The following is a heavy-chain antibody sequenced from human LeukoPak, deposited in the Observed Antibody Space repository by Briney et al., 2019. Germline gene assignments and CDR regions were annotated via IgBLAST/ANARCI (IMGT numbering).Heavy chain of an antibody. CDR2: ICGSCCNT. CDR1: GFTFSNYA. D-gene: IGHD3-3*01. V-gene: IGHV3-23*01. Sequence: GGSLRLSCAASGFTFSNYAIAWVRQAPGKGLQWVSTICGSCCNTHYADSVKGRFTISRDNSKNTLYLEMNSLRAEDTAAYFCTKDVGDVFWDYWGQGTLVTVSS. J-gene: IGHJ4*02. CDR3: TKDVGDVFWDY.